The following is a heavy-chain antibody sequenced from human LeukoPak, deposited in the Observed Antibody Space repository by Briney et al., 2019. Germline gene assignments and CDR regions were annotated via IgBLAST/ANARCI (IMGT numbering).Heavy chain of an antibody. J-gene: IGHJ4*02. CDR1: GFTVSSNY. CDR3: ARVLFGGFGEFLNY. Sequence: GGSLRLSCAVSGFTVSSNYMSWVRQAPGKGLEWVANINEDGGEKKYVDSVKGRFTISRDNAKNSLYLQMNNLRAEDTAVFYCARVLFGGFGEFLNYWGQGTLVTVSS. CDR2: INEDGGEK. D-gene: IGHD3-10*01. V-gene: IGHV3-7*01.